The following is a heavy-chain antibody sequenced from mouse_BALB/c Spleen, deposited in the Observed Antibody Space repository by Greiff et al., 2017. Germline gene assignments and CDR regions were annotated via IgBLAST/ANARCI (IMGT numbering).Heavy chain of an antibody. CDR3: ARSYYGTYAMDY. V-gene: IGHV7-3*02. CDR2: IRNKANGYTT. J-gene: IGHJ4*01. CDR1: GFTFTDYY. Sequence: EVKLMESGGGLVQPGGSLRLSCATSGFTFTDYYMSWVRQPPGKALEWLGFIRNKANGYTTEYSASVKGRFTISRDNSQSILYLQMNTLRAEDSATYYCARSYYGTYAMDYWGQGTSVTVSS. D-gene: IGHD1-1*01.